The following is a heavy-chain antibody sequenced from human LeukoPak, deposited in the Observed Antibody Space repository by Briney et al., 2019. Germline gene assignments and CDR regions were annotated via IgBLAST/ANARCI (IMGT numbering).Heavy chain of an antibody. CDR3: ARAPPPYGYSGYYFDY. D-gene: IGHD5-12*01. Sequence: ASVKVSCKASGYTFTSYYMHWVRQAPGQGLEWMGIINPSGGSTSYAQKFQGRVTMTRDTSTSTVYMELSSLRSEDTAVYYCARAPPPYGYSGYYFDYWGQGTLVTVSS. J-gene: IGHJ4*02. V-gene: IGHV1-46*01. CDR1: GYTFTSYY. CDR2: INPSGGST.